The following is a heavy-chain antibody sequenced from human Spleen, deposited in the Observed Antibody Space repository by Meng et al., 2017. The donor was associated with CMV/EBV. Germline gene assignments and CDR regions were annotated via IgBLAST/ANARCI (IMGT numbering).Heavy chain of an antibody. Sequence: ADSGFTFSRYWMHWVRQVPGKGLVWAAHINSDGSSTNYADSVKGRFTISRDNAKNTVDLQMNSLRAEDTATYFCARGGCSATSCLDSWGQGILVTVSS. D-gene: IGHD2-2*01. J-gene: IGHJ5*01. CDR3: ARGGCSATSCLDS. CDR1: GFTFSRYW. V-gene: IGHV3-74*01. CDR2: INSDGSST.